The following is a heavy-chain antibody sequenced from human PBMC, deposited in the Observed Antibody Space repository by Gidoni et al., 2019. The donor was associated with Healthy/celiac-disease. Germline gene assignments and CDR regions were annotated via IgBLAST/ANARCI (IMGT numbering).Heavy chain of an antibody. CDR3: AKALAAEKYGMDV. J-gene: IGHJ6*02. D-gene: IGHD6-13*01. CDR2: ISYDGSNK. CDR1: GFPFSSYG. Sequence: QVQLVESGGGVVQPGRSLRLSCAASGFPFSSYGMHWVRQAPGKGLEWVAVISYDGSNKYYADSVKGRFTISRDNSKNTLYLQMNSLRAEDTAVYYCAKALAAEKYGMDVWGQGTTVTVSS. V-gene: IGHV3-30*18.